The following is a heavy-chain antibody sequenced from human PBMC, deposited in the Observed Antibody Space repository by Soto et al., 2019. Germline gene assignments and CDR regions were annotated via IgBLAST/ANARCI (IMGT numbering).Heavy chain of an antibody. V-gene: IGHV4-31*03. J-gene: IGHJ5*02. Sequence: SETLSLTCTVSGGSIRSGGYYWTWIRQHPGKGLEWIGYIYYTGSTYYNPSLKSRVTISVDASKNQFSLKLSSVTAADTAVYYCARASLGYCSSTSCRSNWFDPWGQGTLVTVSS. D-gene: IGHD2-2*01. CDR1: GGSIRSGGYY. CDR2: IYYTGST. CDR3: ARASLGYCSSTSCRSNWFDP.